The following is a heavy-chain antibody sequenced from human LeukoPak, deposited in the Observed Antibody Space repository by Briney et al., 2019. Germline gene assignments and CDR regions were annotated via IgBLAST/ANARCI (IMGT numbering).Heavy chain of an antibody. J-gene: IGHJ3*02. Sequence: GGSLRLSCAASGLTFDDFAFHRVRQPPGRGLELVSLINGDGVSKFYADSVKGRFAIFRDNSKNSLYLQMNSLTTEDTAFYYCSKDMHSHSVTYGNIFDALDMWGQGTMVTVSS. D-gene: IGHD4-23*01. CDR1: GLTFDDFA. V-gene: IGHV3-43*02. CDR2: INGDGVSK. CDR3: SKDMHSHSVTYGNIFDALDM.